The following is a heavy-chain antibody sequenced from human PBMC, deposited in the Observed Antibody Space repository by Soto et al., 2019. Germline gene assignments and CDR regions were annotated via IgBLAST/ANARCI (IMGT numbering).Heavy chain of an antibody. CDR3: TKGDIVVVPAALCHYYCDSGTDV. J-gene: IGHJ6*02. CDR2: IIPIFGTA. CDR1: GGTFSSYA. V-gene: IGHV1-69*01. D-gene: IGHD2-2*01. Sequence: VQLVRSGAEVKKPGSSVKVSCKASGGTFSSYAISWVRQAPGQGLEWMGGIIPIFGTANYAQKFKVRVTITVEESTSTADMELRSMRSEDTAVYYCTKGDIVVVPAALCHYYCDSGTDVWGQETTATVSS.